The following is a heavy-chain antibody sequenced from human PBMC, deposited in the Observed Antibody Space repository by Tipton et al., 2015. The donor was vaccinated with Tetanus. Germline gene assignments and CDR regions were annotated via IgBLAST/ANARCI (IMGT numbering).Heavy chain of an antibody. Sequence: GLVKPSQTLSLTCAISGDSVSGDSAAWNWIRQSPSRGLEWLGRTYYRSQWYSDYAVSEKSRITIKSDTSKNQFSLQLNSVTPEDTAVYYCAREALERHTGDYYYGLGVWGQGTTVTVSS. V-gene: IGHV6-1*01. CDR2: TYYRSQWYS. CDR1: GDSVSGDSAA. CDR3: AREALERHTGDYYYGLGV. J-gene: IGHJ6*02. D-gene: IGHD1-1*01.